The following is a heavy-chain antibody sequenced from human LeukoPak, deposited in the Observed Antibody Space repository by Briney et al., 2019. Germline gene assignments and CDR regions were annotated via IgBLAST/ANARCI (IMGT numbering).Heavy chain of an antibody. V-gene: IGHV1-8*01. CDR1: GYTFTSYD. CDR2: MNPNSGNT. D-gene: IGHD2-2*02. Sequence: ASVKVSCKASGYTFTSYDINWVRQATGQGLEWMGWMNPNSGNTGYAQKFQGRVTTTRNTSISTAYMELSSLRSEDTAVYYCARVRCSSTSCYNRGLVYWGQGTLVTVSS. J-gene: IGHJ4*02. CDR3: ARVRCSSTSCYNRGLVY.